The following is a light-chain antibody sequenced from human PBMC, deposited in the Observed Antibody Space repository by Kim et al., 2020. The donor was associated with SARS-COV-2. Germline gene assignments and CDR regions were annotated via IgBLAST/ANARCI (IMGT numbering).Light chain of an antibody. J-gene: IGLJ1*01. Sequence: SSELTQVPAVSVALGQTVRITCQGDSLRSYYASWYQQKPGQAPVLVIYGKNNRPSGIPDRFSGSSSGNTASLTITGAQAEDEADYYCNSRDSSGYVFGTGTKVTVL. CDR1: SLRSYY. CDR2: GKN. CDR3: NSRDSSGYV. V-gene: IGLV3-19*01.